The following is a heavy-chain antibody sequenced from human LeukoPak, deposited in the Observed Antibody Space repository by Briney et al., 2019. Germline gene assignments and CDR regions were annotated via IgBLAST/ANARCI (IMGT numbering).Heavy chain of an antibody. CDR3: ARVYLTVTTGVIYFDY. Sequence: ASVKVSCKASGYTFTGYYMHWVRQAPGQGLEWMGWINPHSGGTNYAQKFQGRVTMTRDTSISTAYMELSRLRSDDTAVYYCARVYLTVTTGVIYFDYWGQGTLVTVSS. J-gene: IGHJ4*02. CDR1: GYTFTGYY. CDR2: INPHSGGT. D-gene: IGHD4-17*01. V-gene: IGHV1-2*02.